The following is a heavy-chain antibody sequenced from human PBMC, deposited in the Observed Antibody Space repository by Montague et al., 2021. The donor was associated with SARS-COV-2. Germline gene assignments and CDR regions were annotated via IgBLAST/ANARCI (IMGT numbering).Heavy chain of an antibody. CDR1: GFSLSTSGMC. V-gene: IGHV2-70*01. CDR2: IDWDDDK. Sequence: PALVTPTQTLTLTCTFSGFSLSTSGMCESWIRQPPGKALEWLALIDWDDDKYYSTSLKTRLTISKDTSKNQVVLTMTNMDPVDTATYYCARIRDYDILTGSYSGFDYWGQGTLVTVSS. CDR3: ARIRDYDILTGSYSGFDY. D-gene: IGHD3-9*01. J-gene: IGHJ4*02.